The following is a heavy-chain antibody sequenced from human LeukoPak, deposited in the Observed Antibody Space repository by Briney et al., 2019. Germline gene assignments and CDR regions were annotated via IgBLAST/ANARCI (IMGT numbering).Heavy chain of an antibody. J-gene: IGHJ4*02. CDR2: ISSAGGST. V-gene: IGHV3-23*01. Sequence: PGGSLRLSCAASGFTFSSYAMTWVRQAPGKGLEWVSGISSAGGSTYYADSVKGRFTISRDNSKNTLYLQVNSLRAEDTAVYYCAKDSSAGGYDFWSGYYPLFDYWGQGTLVTVSS. CDR3: AKDSSAGGYDFWSGYYPLFDY. CDR1: GFTFSSYA. D-gene: IGHD3-3*01.